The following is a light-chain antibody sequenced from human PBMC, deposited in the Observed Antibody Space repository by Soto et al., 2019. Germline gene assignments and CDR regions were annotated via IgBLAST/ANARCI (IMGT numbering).Light chain of an antibody. Sequence: DIQLTQSPSSLSASVGDRVTITCRASQTIDTYVNWYQHKPGTAPKVLIYAATYLQNGVPSRFSGTGSGADFTLTISSLQPEDSATYYCQQNFNFPRTFGQGTKVDIK. J-gene: IGKJ1*01. CDR3: QQNFNFPRT. CDR2: AAT. CDR1: QTIDTY. V-gene: IGKV1-39*01.